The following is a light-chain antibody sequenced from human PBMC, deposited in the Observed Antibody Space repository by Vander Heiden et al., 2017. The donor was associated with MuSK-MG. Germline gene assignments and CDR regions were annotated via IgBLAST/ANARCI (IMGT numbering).Light chain of an antibody. CDR3: QQYNSWPPYT. CDR1: QSISTN. J-gene: IGKJ2*01. Sequence: EIVMTQSPATLSVSPGERATLSCRASQSISTNLAWYQQKPGQAPRLLIYGASTRATGIQARFSGSGSGTEFTLTISSRQSEDFAVYYCQQYNSWPPYTFGQGTKLEIK. V-gene: IGKV3-15*01. CDR2: GAS.